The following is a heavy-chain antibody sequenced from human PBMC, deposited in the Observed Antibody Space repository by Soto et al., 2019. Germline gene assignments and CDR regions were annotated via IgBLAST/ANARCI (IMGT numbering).Heavy chain of an antibody. CDR3: VREWFGELS. D-gene: IGHD3-10*01. J-gene: IGHJ5*02. CDR2: ISNGGATI. V-gene: IGHV3-48*02. CDR1: GFTFSIHS. Sequence: EVQLVESGGGLVQPGESLRLSCAASGFTFSIHSMNWVRQAPGKGLEWVSYISNGGATIYYADSVKGRFTISRDNAKNSLYLHMNSLRDEDTAVYYCVREWFGELSCGQGTLVTVSS.